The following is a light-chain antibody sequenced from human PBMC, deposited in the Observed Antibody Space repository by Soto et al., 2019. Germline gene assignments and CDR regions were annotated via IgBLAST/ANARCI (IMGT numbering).Light chain of an antibody. Sequence: QSVLTQPPSASGTPGQWVTISCSGSSSNIGSNAVNWYQQLPGTAPKLLIYTNNNQPSGVPDRVSGSKSGTCASLAISGLQSEDEADYYCAAWDDSLNGVVFGGGTQLTVL. V-gene: IGLV1-44*01. J-gene: IGLJ7*01. CDR1: SSNIGSNA. CDR2: TNN. CDR3: AAWDDSLNGVV.